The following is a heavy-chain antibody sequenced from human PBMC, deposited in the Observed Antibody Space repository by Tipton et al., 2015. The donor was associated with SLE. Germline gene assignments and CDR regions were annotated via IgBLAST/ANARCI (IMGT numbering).Heavy chain of an antibody. CDR1: GGSLSNYY. J-gene: IGHJ5*02. V-gene: IGHV4-4*09. D-gene: IGHD1-26*01. CDR3: SGDSLGVDH. Sequence: LSLTCTVSGGSLSNYYWNWIRQPPGKGLEWVGCISHTGVTYYNPSLKSRVTVSLDTSKNQISLELTSVTAADTAVYYCSGDSLGVDHWGQGTLVTVSS. CDR2: ISHTGVT.